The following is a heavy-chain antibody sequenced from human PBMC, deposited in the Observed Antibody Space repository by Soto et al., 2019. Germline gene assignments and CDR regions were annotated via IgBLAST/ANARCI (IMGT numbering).Heavy chain of an antibody. Sequence: GWSLSLSCASSVFTFIAYVMSWVRQAPGKGLEWVSSITSSGGGTYYADSVKGRFTVSRDNSKSTVYLQMDSLRDEDTAVYYCAKLTAAWGQGTLVTVSS. J-gene: IGHJ4*02. CDR3: AKLTAA. D-gene: IGHD6-13*01. V-gene: IGHV3-23*01. CDR2: ITSSGGGT. CDR1: VFTFIAYV.